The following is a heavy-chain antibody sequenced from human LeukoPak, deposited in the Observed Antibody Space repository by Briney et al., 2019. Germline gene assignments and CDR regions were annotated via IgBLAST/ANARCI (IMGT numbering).Heavy chain of an antibody. J-gene: IGHJ5*02. V-gene: IGHV4-4*02. D-gene: IGHD2-15*01. CDR2: IYHSGST. CDR1: GGSISNSNW. CDR3: ARAINELPDWFDP. Sequence: SETLSLTCAVSGGSISNSNWWSWVRQPPGKGLEWIGEIYHSGSTNYNPSLKSRVTISVDKSKNQFSPKLSSVTAADTAVHYCARAINELPDWFDPWGQGTLVTVSS.